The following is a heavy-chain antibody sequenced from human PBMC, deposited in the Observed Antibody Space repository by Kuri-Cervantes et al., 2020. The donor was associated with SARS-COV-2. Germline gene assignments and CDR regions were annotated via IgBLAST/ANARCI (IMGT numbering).Heavy chain of an antibody. V-gene: IGHV4-61*09. CDR3: ARRGGSGYDQYYYYMDV. J-gene: IGHJ6*03. Sequence: LRLSCTVSGGSISSGSYYWSWIRQPAGKGLEWIGYIYTSGSTNYNPSLKSRVTISVDTSKNQFSLKLSSVTAADTAVYYCARRGGSGYDQYYYYMDVWGKGTTVTVSS. D-gene: IGHD5-12*01. CDR2: IYTSGST. CDR1: GGSISSGSYY.